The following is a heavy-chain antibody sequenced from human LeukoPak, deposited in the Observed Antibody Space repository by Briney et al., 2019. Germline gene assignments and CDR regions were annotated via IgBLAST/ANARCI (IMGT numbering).Heavy chain of an antibody. J-gene: IGHJ4*02. CDR2: IKHDGSEK. CDR1: GFTFSSYW. D-gene: IGHD6-13*01. Sequence: PGGSLRLSCAASGFTFSSYWMSWVRQAPGKGLEWVANIKHDGSEKYYVDSVKGRFTISRDNSKNSLYLQMNSLRAEDTAVYYCARGGSSWYLPPYYFDYWGQGTLVTVSS. CDR3: ARGGSSWYLPPYYFDY. V-gene: IGHV3-7*01.